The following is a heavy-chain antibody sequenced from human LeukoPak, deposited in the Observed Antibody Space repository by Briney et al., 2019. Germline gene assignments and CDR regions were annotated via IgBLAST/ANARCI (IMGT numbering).Heavy chain of an antibody. D-gene: IGHD2-21*02. CDR1: GYSISSGYY. CDR2: IYYSGST. Sequence: SETLSLTCTVSGYSISSGYYWSWIRQPPGKGLEWIGYIYYSGSTNYNPSLKSRVTISVDTSKNQFSLKLSSVTAADTAVYYCARGQAGVTDWYFDLWGRGTLVTVSS. CDR3: ARGQAGVTDWYFDL. J-gene: IGHJ2*01. V-gene: IGHV4-61*01.